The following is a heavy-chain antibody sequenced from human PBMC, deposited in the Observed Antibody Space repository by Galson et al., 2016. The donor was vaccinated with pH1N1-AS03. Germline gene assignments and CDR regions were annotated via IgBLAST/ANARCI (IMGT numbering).Heavy chain of an antibody. CDR3: VRRSPWCTVGTYYFDY. D-gene: IGHD4-23*01. CDR2: ISATGGDT. CDR1: GFIFNTYA. V-gene: IGHV3-23*01. Sequence: SLRLSCAASGFIFNTYAMSWVRQAQGKGLEWVSSISATGGDTYYADSVKGRFTISRDNSRNTLYLQMNSLTSEDTAVYYCVRRSPWCTVGTYYFDYWGQGTRVTVSS. J-gene: IGHJ4*02.